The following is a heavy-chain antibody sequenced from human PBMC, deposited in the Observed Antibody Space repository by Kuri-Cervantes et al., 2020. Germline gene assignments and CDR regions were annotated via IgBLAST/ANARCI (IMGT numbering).Heavy chain of an antibody. Sequence: SGPTLVKPTQTLTLTCTFSGFSLSTSGVGVGWIRQPPGKALEWLALICLDDGKHYSPSLKNRVSITRDTSKNQVVLTMTNMDPVDTGTYYCAHRRRRSSGWFSFDYWGQGTLVT. J-gene: IGHJ4*02. CDR1: GFSLSTSGVG. CDR2: ICLDDGK. CDR3: AHRRRRSSGWFSFDY. D-gene: IGHD6-19*01. V-gene: IGHV2-5*02.